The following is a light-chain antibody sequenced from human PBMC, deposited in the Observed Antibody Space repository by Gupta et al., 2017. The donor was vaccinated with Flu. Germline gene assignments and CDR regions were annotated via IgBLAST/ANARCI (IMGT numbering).Light chain of an antibody. CDR1: SSNIGNNY. Sequence: KVTISCSGSSSNIGNNYVSWYQQLPGTAPNLLIYDNNKRPSGIPDRFSGSKSGTSATLGITGLQTGDEADYYCGTWDSSLSDLVFATGTKVTVL. V-gene: IGLV1-51*01. J-gene: IGLJ1*01. CDR2: DNN. CDR3: GTWDSSLSDLV.